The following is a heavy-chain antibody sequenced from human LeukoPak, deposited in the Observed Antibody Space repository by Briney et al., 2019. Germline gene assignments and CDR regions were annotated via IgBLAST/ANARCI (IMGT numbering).Heavy chain of an antibody. Sequence: PSETLSLTCTVSGGSISSSSYYWSWIRQPPGKGLEWIGEINHSGSTNYNPSLKSRVTISVDTSKNQFSLKLSSVTAADTAVYYCARGSDSSPLTYFDYWGQGTLVTVSS. CDR1: GGSISSSSYY. D-gene: IGHD2-2*01. J-gene: IGHJ4*02. V-gene: IGHV4-39*07. CDR3: ARGSDSSPLTYFDY. CDR2: INHSGST.